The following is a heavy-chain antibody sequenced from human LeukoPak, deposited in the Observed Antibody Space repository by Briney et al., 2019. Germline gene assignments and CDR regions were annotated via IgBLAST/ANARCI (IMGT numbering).Heavy chain of an antibody. CDR1: GFTVSSNY. CDR3: ARRSFWGSSGYVVGALDY. Sequence: GGSLRLSCAASGFTVSSNYMSWVRQAPGKGLEWVSVIYSGGSTYYADSVKGRFTISRDNSKNTLYLQMNSLRAEDTAVYYCARRSFWGSSGYVVGALDYWGQGTLVTVSS. D-gene: IGHD3-22*01. CDR2: IYSGGST. V-gene: IGHV3-53*01. J-gene: IGHJ4*02.